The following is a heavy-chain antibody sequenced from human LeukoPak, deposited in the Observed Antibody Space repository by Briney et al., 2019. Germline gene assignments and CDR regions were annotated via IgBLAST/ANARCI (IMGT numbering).Heavy chain of an antibody. V-gene: IGHV4-39*01. CDR3: ARAYSGYEGEVFDI. D-gene: IGHD5-12*01. CDR2: IYYGGTT. J-gene: IGHJ3*02. Sequence: TSETLSVTCTVSGGSISSSSYYWGWIRQPPGEELEWIGRIYYGGTTYYNPSLKSRVTISVDTSKGQFSLKLSSVTAADTAVYYCARAYSGYEGEVFDIWGQGTMVTVSS. CDR1: GGSISSSSYY.